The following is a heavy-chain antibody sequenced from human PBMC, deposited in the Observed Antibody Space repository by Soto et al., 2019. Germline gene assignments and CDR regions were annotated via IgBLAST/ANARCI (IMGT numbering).Heavy chain of an antibody. V-gene: IGHV1-3*01. CDR1: GYILTSYA. Sequence: ASVKFSCKASGYILTSYAIHWVRQAPGQRLEWMGWINAGNGNTEYSQKFQGRVTIISDTSATTASMELRSLRSEDTAVYYCARAKGYGGKGDLDPWGQGTLVTVSS. CDR2: INAGNGNT. CDR3: ARAKGYGGKGDLDP. D-gene: IGHD2-15*01. J-gene: IGHJ5*02.